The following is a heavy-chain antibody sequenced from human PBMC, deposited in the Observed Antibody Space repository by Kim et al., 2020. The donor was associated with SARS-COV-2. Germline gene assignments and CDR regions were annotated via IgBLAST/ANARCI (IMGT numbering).Heavy chain of an antibody. CDR3: ARTLRAAAGTHQRPDYYYYGMDV. Sequence: SVKVSCKASGGTFSSYAISWVRQAPGQGLEWMGGIIPIFGTANYAQKFQGRVTITADESTSTAYMELSSLRSEDTAVYYCARTLRAAAGTHQRPDYYYYGMDVWGQGTTVTVSS. CDR2: IIPIFGTA. D-gene: IGHD6-13*01. V-gene: IGHV1-69*13. J-gene: IGHJ6*02. CDR1: GGTFSSYA.